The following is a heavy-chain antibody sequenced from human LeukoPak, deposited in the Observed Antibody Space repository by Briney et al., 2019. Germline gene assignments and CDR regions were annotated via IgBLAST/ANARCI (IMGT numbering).Heavy chain of an antibody. D-gene: IGHD5-24*01. J-gene: IGHJ6*03. Sequence: GGSLRLSCAASGFTFSSYAMSWVRQAPGKGLECISGFSGSGGSTYYADSVKGRFTISRDNSKNTLYLQMNSLRAEDTAVYYCARVRDGYGYYYYYYMDVWGKGTTVTISS. CDR2: FSGSGGST. CDR3: ARVRDGYGYYYYYYMDV. CDR1: GFTFSSYA. V-gene: IGHV3-23*01.